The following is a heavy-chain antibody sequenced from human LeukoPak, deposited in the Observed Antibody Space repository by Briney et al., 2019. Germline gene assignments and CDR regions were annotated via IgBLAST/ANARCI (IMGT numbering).Heavy chain of an antibody. J-gene: IGHJ6*02. D-gene: IGHD1-1*01. CDR2: LSFDGSNK. CDR3: AKDDLQLSYYYYGMDV. CDR1: GFIFSTYA. Sequence: GRSLRLSCAASGFIFSTYAMHWVRQAPGKGLEWVAVLSFDGSNKYYLDSVKGRFTISRDNSKNTLYLQMNSLRDDDTAVYYCAKDDLQLSYYYYGMDVWGQGTTVTVSS. V-gene: IGHV3-30-3*01.